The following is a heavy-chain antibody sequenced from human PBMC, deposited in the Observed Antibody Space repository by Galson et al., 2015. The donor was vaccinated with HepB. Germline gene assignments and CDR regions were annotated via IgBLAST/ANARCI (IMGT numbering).Heavy chain of an antibody. CDR1: EFTFSNYD. J-gene: IGHJ4*02. D-gene: IGHD6-19*01. Sequence: SLRLSCAASEFTFSNYDLHWVRQAPGKGLEWVAVISFDGNSEHYADSVKGRFTISRDKSKSTMYLQMNSLRTEDTAVYYCARSSSAWYYFDYWGQGVLVTVSS. CDR2: ISFDGNSE. CDR3: ARSSSAWYYFDY. V-gene: IGHV3-30-3*01.